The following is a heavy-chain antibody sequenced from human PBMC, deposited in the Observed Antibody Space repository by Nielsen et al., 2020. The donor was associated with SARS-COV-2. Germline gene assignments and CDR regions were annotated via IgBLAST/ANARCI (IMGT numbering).Heavy chain of an antibody. CDR2: ISSSSSYI. CDR1: GFTFSSYS. V-gene: IGHV3-21*01. CDR3: ARGYDYVWGSYLGDGGLGEDYYYMDV. D-gene: IGHD3-16*02. Sequence: GGSLRLSCAASGFTFSSYSMNWVRQAPGKGLEWVSSISSSSSYIYYADSVKGRFTISRDNAKNSPYLQMNSLGAEDTAVYYCARGYDYVWGSYLGDGGLGEDYYYMDVWGKGTTVTVSS. J-gene: IGHJ6*03.